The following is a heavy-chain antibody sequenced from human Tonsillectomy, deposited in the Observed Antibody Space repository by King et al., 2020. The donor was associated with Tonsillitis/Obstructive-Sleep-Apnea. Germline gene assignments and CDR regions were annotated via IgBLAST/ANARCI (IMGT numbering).Heavy chain of an antibody. J-gene: IGHJ1*01. CDR3: ARGGVSSMVLGITMRGEYFQH. Sequence: VQLVESGADVKTPGASVKVSCKASEYTFTSYYVHWVRQAPGQGLEWMGIIKPSDSSTSDAQKFQDRVTMTRDTSTSTVYMEQRSLRSEDTAVYYCARGGVSSMVLGITMRGEYFQHWRQGTLVTVSS. CDR1: EYTFTSYY. D-gene: IGHD3-10*01. CDR2: IKPSDSST. V-gene: IGHV1-46*01.